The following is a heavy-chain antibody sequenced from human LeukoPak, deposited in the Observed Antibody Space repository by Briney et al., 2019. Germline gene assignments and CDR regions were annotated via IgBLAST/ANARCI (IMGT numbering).Heavy chain of an antibody. Sequence: GASVKVSCKASGYTFTSYGISWVQQAPGQGLEWMGWISAYNGNTNYAQKLQGRVTMTTDTSTSTAYMELRSLRSDDTAVYYCARDRYCSSTSCYDVWFGEFDYWGQGTLVTVSS. CDR1: GYTFTSYG. CDR2: ISAYNGNT. CDR3: ARDRYCSSTSCYDVWFGEFDY. J-gene: IGHJ4*02. D-gene: IGHD2-2*01. V-gene: IGHV1-18*01.